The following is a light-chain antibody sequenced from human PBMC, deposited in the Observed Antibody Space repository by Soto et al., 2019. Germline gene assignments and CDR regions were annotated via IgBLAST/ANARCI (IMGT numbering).Light chain of an antibody. CDR1: QSVSRF. CDR3: QQRFTWPLT. Sequence: ETVLTQSPATLSLSPGEGATLSCRASQSVSRFFAWYQQKPGQAPRLLISGVSNRATGVPARFSGSGSGTDFTLSISSLEPEDSGVYYCQQRFTWPLTFGGGTKVEIK. J-gene: IGKJ4*01. CDR2: GVS. V-gene: IGKV3-11*01.